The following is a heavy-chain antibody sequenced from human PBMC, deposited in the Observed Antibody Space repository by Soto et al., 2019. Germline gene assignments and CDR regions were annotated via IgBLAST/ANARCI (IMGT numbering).Heavy chain of an antibody. CDR3: ARDVI. CDR1: GFTFSNFW. Sequence: ECGGGLVQPGGSLRLSCAASGFTFSNFWMSWVRQAPGKGLEWVAAIKEDGSEKNYVDSVRGRFTISRDNAKNSLYLQMNSLRADDTAVYYCARDVIWGQGSLVSVSS. V-gene: IGHV3-7*05. CDR2: IKEDGSEK. J-gene: IGHJ4*02.